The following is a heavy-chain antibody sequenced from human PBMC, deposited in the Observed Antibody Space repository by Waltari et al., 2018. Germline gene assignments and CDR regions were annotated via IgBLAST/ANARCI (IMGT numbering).Heavy chain of an antibody. V-gene: IGHV3-9*01. CDR3: ARDQDYNFWRGMDV. D-gene: IGHD3-3*01. CDR1: GFTFDDYA. CDR2: ISYKGGTK. Sequence: EVQLVESGGGWVQPGRALRLSCLTSGFTFDDYALPWVRQAPGKGVEWVSSISYKGGTKGYADSVKGRLTISRDNTKNSLYLQMNSLRREDTALYYCARDQDYNFWRGMDVWGQGTTVIVSS. J-gene: IGHJ6*02.